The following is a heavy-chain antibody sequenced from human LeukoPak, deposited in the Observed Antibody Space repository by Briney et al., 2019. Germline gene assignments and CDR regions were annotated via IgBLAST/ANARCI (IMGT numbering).Heavy chain of an antibody. V-gene: IGHV4-59*08. J-gene: IGHJ4*02. CDR3: ARTLYSSSWFFDY. CDR1: GGSLSSYY. CDR2: IYYSGST. D-gene: IGHD6-13*01. Sequence: PSETLSLTCTVSGGSLSSYYWSWIRQPPGKGLEGIGYIYYSGSTNYNPSLKSRVTISVDTSKNQFSLKLSSVTAADTAVYYCARTLYSSSWFFDYWGQGTLVTVSS.